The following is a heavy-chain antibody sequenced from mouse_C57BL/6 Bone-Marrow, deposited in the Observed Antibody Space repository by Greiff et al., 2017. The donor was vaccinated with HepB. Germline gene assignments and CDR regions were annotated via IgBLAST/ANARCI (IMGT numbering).Heavy chain of an antibody. CDR3: ARGSHDGNAMDY. D-gene: IGHD2-3*01. J-gene: IGHJ4*01. CDR1: GYTFTSYG. V-gene: IGHV1-81*01. Sequence: VQLQQSGAELARPGASVKLSCKASGYTFTSYGLSWVQQRTGQGLEWIGEIYPRSGNTYYNEKFKGKAILTADKSSSTAYMELRRLTSEDSAVYFCARGSHDGNAMDYWGKGTSVTVSS. CDR2: IYPRSGNT.